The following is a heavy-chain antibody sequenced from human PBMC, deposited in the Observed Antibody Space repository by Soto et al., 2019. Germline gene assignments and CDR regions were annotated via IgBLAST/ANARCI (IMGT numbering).Heavy chain of an antibody. CDR2: IRSKANSYAT. V-gene: IGHV3-73*01. D-gene: IGHD5-18*01. CDR3: TRNDGWDTTMLNSLGH. Sequence: GGSLRLSCAASGFIFSGSGFHWVRQAPGKGLEWVGRIRSKANSYATSYGASVEGRFTISRDDSKSTTYLQINGLKTDDTAVYYCTRNDGWDTTMLNSLGHWGQGALVTVSS. CDR1: GFIFSGSG. J-gene: IGHJ4*02.